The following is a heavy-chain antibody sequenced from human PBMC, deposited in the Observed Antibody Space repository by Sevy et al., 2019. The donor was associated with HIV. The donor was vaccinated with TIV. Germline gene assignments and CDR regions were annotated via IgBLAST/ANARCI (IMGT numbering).Heavy chain of an antibody. D-gene: IGHD1-26*01. V-gene: IGHV4-59*08. CDR3: AGENAWGRGYS. CDR1: GGSITSLY. CDR2: IYYNAHI. J-gene: IGHJ4*02. Sequence: ETLSLTCTVSGGSITSLYWNWIQQPPGKGLEWIANIYYNAHINYNPSLKGRVTLSLDTSKNQFSLRLSSVTAADTAMYYCAGENAWGRGYSWGQGTLVTVSS.